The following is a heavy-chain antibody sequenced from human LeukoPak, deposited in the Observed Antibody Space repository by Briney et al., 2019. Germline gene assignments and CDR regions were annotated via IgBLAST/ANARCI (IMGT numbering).Heavy chain of an antibody. CDR1: GFTFNSYG. CDR2: SSGGGGGT. D-gene: IGHD2-15*01. Sequence: GASLRLSCAASGFTFNSYGMSWVRQAPGKGPEWVSASSGGGGGTYYADSVKGQFTISRDNSKNTLYLQMNSLRAEDTAVYYCAKAVVGVAAIAYWGQGTLVTVSS. CDR3: AKAVVGVAAIAY. J-gene: IGHJ4*02. V-gene: IGHV3-23*01.